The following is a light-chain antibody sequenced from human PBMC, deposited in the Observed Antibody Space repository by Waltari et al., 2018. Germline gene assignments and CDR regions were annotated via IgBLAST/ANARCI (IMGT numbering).Light chain of an antibody. CDR2: GAS. J-gene: IGKJ2*01. CDR3: QQYDTSPYT. Sequence: ELVLTQSPGTLSLSPGDRATFPCRASQSVRSSYLACYQHKFGRPPRLLIYGASTRATGIPGRFSGSGSGTDFTLTISRLEPEDFAVYYCQQYDTSPYTFGQGTKLETK. CDR1: QSVRSSY. V-gene: IGKV3-20*01.